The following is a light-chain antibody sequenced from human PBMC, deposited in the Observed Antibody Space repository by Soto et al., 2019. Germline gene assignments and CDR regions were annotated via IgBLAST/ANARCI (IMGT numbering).Light chain of an antibody. CDR2: KAS. Sequence: DIQMTQSPSTLSASVGDRVTITCRASQSISSWLAWYQQKPGKAPKLLIYKASSLESGVPSRFSGSGSGTEFTLTISSLQPDDFAAYYCHPSESYPYTFGQGTKLEIK. CDR3: HPSESYPYT. V-gene: IGKV1-5*03. J-gene: IGKJ2*01. CDR1: QSISSW.